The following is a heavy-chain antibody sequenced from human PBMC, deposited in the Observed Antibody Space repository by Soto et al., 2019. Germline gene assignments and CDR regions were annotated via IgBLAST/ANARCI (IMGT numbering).Heavy chain of an antibody. CDR3: AKNKEPGTTGGLGY. V-gene: IGHV3-23*01. Sequence: EVQLLESGGGLVQPGGSLRLSCAASGFTFSNYAMSWVRQAPGKGLEWVSTISGSGGSTYYADSVKGRFTISRDNSKNTLDVQMNSRRAEDTAIYYCAKNKEPGTTGGLGYWGQGTLVTVSS. D-gene: IGHD1-1*01. CDR1: GFTFSNYA. J-gene: IGHJ4*01. CDR2: ISGSGGST.